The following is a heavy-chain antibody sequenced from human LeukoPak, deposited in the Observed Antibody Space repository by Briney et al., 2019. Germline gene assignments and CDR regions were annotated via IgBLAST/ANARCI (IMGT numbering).Heavy chain of an antibody. CDR1: GFTVSSNY. Sequence: GGSLRLSCAASGFTVSSNYMSWVRQAPGKGLEWVSVIYSGGSTYYADSVKGRFTISRDNSKNTLYLQMNSLRAENTAVYYCAREVTAVAGTGSSDYWGQGTLVTVSS. V-gene: IGHV3-66*02. D-gene: IGHD6-19*01. CDR2: IYSGGST. J-gene: IGHJ4*02. CDR3: AREVTAVAGTGSSDY.